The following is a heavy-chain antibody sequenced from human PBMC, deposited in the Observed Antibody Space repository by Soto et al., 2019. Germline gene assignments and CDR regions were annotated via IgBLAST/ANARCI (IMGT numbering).Heavy chain of an antibody. D-gene: IGHD3-3*01. CDR1: GYTFTSYY. Sequence: ASVKVSCKASGYTFTSYYMHWVRQAPGQGLEWMGIINPSGGSTSYAQKFQGRVTMTRDTSTSTVYMELSSLRSEDTAVYYCARDSESHYDFWSGYHTLKLYYYYGMDVWGQGTTVTVSS. CDR3: ARDSESHYDFWSGYHTLKLYYYYGMDV. CDR2: INPSGGST. V-gene: IGHV1-46*01. J-gene: IGHJ6*02.